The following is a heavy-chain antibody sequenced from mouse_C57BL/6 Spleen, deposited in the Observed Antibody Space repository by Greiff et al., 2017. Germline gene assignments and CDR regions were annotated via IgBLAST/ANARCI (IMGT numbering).Heavy chain of an antibody. J-gene: IGHJ2*01. CDR2: IYPGDGDT. V-gene: IGHV1-80*01. CDR1: GYAFSSYW. Sequence: VQLQQSGAELVKPGASVKISCKASGYAFSSYWMNWVKQRPGKGLVWIGQIYPGDGDTNYNGKFKGKATLTADKSSSTAYMQLSSLTSEDSAVYFCARGDYYGRGFDYWGQGTTLTVSS. D-gene: IGHD1-1*01. CDR3: ARGDYYGRGFDY.